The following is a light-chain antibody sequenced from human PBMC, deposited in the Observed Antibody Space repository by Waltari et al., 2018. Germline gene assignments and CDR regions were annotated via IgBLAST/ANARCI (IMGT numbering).Light chain of an antibody. J-gene: IGLJ2*01. V-gene: IGLV3-19*01. CDR2: GKN. Sequence: SSELTQDPAVSVALGQTVRIICQGASLRTYYASWYQLKPGQAPLLVTSGKNNRPSGIPDRFSGSTSGNTASLTSTGAQAEDEADYHCNSRDSSGNVVFGGGTKLTVL. CDR3: NSRDSSGNVV. CDR1: SLRTYY.